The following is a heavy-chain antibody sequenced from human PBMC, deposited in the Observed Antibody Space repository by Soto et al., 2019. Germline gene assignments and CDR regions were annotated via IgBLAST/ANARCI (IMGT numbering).Heavy chain of an antibody. CDR2: IYYSGST. D-gene: IGHD2-8*01. CDR3: ASTEYCTNGVCYTFYFDY. Sequence: SETLSLTCTVSGGSISSSSYYWGWIRQPPGKGLEWIGSIYYSGSTYYNPSLKSRVTISVDTSKNQFSLKLSSVTAADTAVYYCASTEYCTNGVCYTFYFDYWGQGTLVTVSS. CDR1: GGSISSSSYY. V-gene: IGHV4-39*01. J-gene: IGHJ4*02.